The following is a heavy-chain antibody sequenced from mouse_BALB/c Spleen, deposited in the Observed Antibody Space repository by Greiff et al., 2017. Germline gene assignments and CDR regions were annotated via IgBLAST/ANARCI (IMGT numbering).Heavy chain of an antibody. Sequence: EVQLVESGGGLVQPGGSLRLSCAPSGFTFTDYYMSWVRQPPGKALDWLGFIRNKANGYTTEYSASVKGRFTISRDNSQSILYLQMNTLRAEDSATDYGARGWYYFDYWGQGTTLTVSS. CDR2: IRNKANGYTT. V-gene: IGHV7-3*02. J-gene: IGHJ2*01. D-gene: IGHD2-3*01. CDR3: ARGWYYFDY. CDR1: GFTFTDYY.